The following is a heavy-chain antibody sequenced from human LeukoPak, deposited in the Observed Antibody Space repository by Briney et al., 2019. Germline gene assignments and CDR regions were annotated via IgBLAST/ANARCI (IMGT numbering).Heavy chain of an antibody. Sequence: GASVKVSCKASGYTFTSNYVHWVRQAPGQGLEWMGIISPSGGSTTYAQRFQGRVTMTRDTSTSTVYMELSSLRSEDTAVYYCARDLSGMATGKTDYWGQGTLVTVSS. CDR2: ISPSGGST. CDR3: ARDLSGMATGKTDY. J-gene: IGHJ4*02. D-gene: IGHD5-24*01. V-gene: IGHV1-46*01. CDR1: GYTFTSNY.